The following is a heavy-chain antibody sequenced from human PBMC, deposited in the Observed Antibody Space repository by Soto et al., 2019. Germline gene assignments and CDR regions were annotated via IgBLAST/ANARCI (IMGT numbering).Heavy chain of an antibody. CDR1: GGSISSCGYY. CDR2: IYYSGRA. Sequence: QVQLQESGPGLVKPSQTLSLTCNVSGGSISSCGYYWIWIRQHPGKGLEWIGYIYYSGRAYYNPNLTSRVNSSVDTSKNKSTLKLSSVTTADTAVYYGARSGVAHALPVRLNWFDHWGQGTLVTVSS. J-gene: IGHJ5*02. V-gene: IGHV4-30-4*01. D-gene: IGHD2-2*01. CDR3: ARSGVAHALPVRLNWFDH.